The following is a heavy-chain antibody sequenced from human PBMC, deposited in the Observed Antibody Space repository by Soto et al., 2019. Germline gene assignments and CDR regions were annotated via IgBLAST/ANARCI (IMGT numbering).Heavy chain of an antibody. CDR2: IDGSGGTT. CDR3: AKNSGWFNT. Sequence: PGASLRLSCAASGLHFSSTHMTWARQAPGKGLDWVSTIDGSGGTTYYADSVKGRFTISRDNSMNTVYLQMKSLRADDTDLYYCAKNSGWFNTWGQGALVTVSS. CDR1: GLHFSSTH. D-gene: IGHD3-10*01. V-gene: IGHV3-23*01. J-gene: IGHJ5*02.